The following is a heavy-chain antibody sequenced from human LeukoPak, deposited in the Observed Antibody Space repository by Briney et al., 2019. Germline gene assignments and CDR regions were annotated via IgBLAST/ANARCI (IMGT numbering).Heavy chain of an antibody. CDR1: GGSISSYY. J-gene: IGHJ4*02. Sequence: SETLSLTCTVSGGSISSYYWSWIRQPPGKGLEWIGYIYYSGRTNYNPSLKSRLTISVDTYKNQFSLKLRSVTAADTAVYYCARGSSNCSGGSCYPDYWGQGTLVTVSS. CDR3: ARGSSNCSGGSCYPDY. V-gene: IGHV4-59*01. CDR2: IYYSGRT. D-gene: IGHD2-15*01.